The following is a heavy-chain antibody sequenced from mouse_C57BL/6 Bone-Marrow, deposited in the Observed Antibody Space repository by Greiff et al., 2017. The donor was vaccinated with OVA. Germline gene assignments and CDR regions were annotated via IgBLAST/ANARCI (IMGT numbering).Heavy chain of an antibody. CDR2: INPNNGGT. CDR3: ARPVWDYYFDY. Sequence: VQLQQSGPELVKPGASVKISCKASGYTFTDYYMNWVKQSHGKSLEWIGDINPNNGGTSYNQKFKGKATLTVDKSSSTAYMELRSLTSEDSAVYYCARPVWDYYFDYWGQGTTLTVSS. V-gene: IGHV1-26*01. D-gene: IGHD4-1*01. J-gene: IGHJ2*01. CDR1: GYTFTDYY.